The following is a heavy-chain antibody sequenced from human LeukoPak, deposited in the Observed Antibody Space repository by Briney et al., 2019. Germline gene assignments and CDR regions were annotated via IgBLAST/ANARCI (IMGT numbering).Heavy chain of an antibody. CDR2: ISSSGSTI. CDR1: GFTFSDYY. V-gene: IGHV3-11*04. Sequence: SGGSLRLSCASSGFTFSDYYMSWIRQAPGKGLEWVSYISSSGSTIYYADSVKGRFAISRDNAKNSLYLQMNSLRAEDTAVYYCARDGGDIVVVPASFDYWGQGTLVTVSS. J-gene: IGHJ4*02. CDR3: ARDGGDIVVVPASFDY. D-gene: IGHD2-2*01.